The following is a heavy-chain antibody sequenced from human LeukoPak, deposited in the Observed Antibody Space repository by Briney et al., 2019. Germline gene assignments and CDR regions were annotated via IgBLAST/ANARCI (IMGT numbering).Heavy chain of an antibody. CDR2: IYYSGST. D-gene: IGHD3-9*01. Sequence: PSETLSLTCTASGGSISSYYWSWIRQPPGKGLEWIGYIYYSGSTNYNPSLKSRVTISVDTSKNQFSLKLSSVTAADTAVYYCARQKHSTGYYCGDYYYYYMDVWGKGTTVTISS. J-gene: IGHJ6*03. CDR1: GGSISSYY. CDR3: ARQKHSTGYYCGDYYYYYMDV. V-gene: IGHV4-59*01.